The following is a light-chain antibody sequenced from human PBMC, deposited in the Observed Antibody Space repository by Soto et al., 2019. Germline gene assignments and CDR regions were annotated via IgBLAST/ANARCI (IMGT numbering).Light chain of an antibody. CDR3: QQYNSYSLT. CDR2: EPS. CDR1: KSISSW. V-gene: IGKV1-5*01. J-gene: IGKJ1*01. Sequence: DIQMTQSPSTLSASVGDRVTITCRASKSISSWLAWYQQKPGKAPKLLIYEPSSLESGVPSRFSGSGSGTEFTLTISSLQADDFATYYCQQYNSYSLTFGQGTKVEIK.